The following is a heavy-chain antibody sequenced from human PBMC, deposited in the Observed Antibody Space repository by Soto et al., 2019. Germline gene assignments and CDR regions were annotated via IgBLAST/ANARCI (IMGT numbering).Heavy chain of an antibody. CDR1: RFIFSDYA. V-gene: IGHV3-23*01. J-gene: IGHJ5*01. CDR2: IGGSNTDR. Sequence: VQLLQSGGGLVQPGGSLTLSCAASRFIFSDYAMNWVRQAPGKGLGWVSSIGGSNTDRYYADSVKGRFIISRDNSKNTMYLQMNSLRDDDTAVYYCAKDAVSYNGKWDWFDSWGQGTLVTVSS. CDR3: AKDAVSYNGKWDWFDS. D-gene: IGHD1-26*01.